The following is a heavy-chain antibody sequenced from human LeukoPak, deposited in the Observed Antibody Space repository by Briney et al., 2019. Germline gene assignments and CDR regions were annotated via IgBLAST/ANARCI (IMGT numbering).Heavy chain of an antibody. J-gene: IGHJ4*02. CDR3: AKVYYGDYGSVYY. CDR1: GVMFVKYW. CDR2: MNQDGSEK. D-gene: IGHD4-17*01. V-gene: IGHV3-7*03. Sequence: PGGSLRLSCEVSGVMFVKYWMSWVRQAPGKGPEWVANMNQDGSEKYYVDSVKGRFTISRDNAKNSLYLQMNSLRAEDTAVYYCAKVYYGDYGSVYYWGQGTLVTVSS.